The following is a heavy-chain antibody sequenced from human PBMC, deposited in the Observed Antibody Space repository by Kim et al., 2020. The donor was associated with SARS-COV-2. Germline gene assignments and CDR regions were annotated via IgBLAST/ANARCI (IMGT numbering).Heavy chain of an antibody. D-gene: IGHD3-10*01. Sequence: SETLSLTCAVYGGSFSGYYWSWIRQPPGKGLEWIGEINHSGSTNYNPSLKSRVTISVDTSKNQFSLKLSSVTAADTAVYYCARGGVLWFGGGWFDPWGQGTLVTVSS. V-gene: IGHV4-34*01. CDR2: INHSGST. CDR1: GGSFSGYY. CDR3: ARGGVLWFGGGWFDP. J-gene: IGHJ5*02.